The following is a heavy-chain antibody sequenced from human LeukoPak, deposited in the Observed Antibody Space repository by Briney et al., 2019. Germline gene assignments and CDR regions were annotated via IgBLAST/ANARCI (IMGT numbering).Heavy chain of an antibody. D-gene: IGHD3-10*01. V-gene: IGHV3-74*01. CDR1: GFTFSSYS. CDR3: AGSFSSNWFDP. J-gene: IGHJ5*02. CDR2: IKSDGSST. Sequence: GGSLRLSCAASGFTFSSYSMNWVRQAPGKGLVWVSRIKSDGSSTIYADSVKGRFTISRDNAKNTLFLQMSSLRVEDTAVYYCAGSFSSNWFDPWGQGTLVTVSS.